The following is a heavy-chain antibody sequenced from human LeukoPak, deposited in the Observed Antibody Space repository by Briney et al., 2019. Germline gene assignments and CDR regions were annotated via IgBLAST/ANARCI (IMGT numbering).Heavy chain of an antibody. CDR2: IWYDGSNK. D-gene: IGHD3-16*01. CDR3: ARARVWVPYGMDV. V-gene: IGHV3-33*01. CDR1: GFTFSSYG. J-gene: IGHJ6*02. Sequence: QSGGSLRLSCAASGFTFSSYGMHWVRQAPGKGLEWVAVIWYDGSNKYYADSVKGRFTISRDNSKNTLYLQMNSLRAEDTAVYYCARARVWVPYGMDVWGQGTTVTVSS.